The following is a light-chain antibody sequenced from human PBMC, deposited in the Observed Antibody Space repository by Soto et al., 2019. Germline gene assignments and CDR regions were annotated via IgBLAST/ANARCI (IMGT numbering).Light chain of an antibody. Sequence: IPMTQSPSSLSASLGDRVTIPCRASRTIDNYLNWYQQKPGRAPELLVYATSSWQSGVPSRFTGGGSGTHFTLTISGLQPEDFAAYFCPQSYNAPLTFGPGTRLEIK. J-gene: IGKJ5*01. V-gene: IGKV1-39*01. CDR3: PQSYNAPLT. CDR2: ATS. CDR1: RTIDNY.